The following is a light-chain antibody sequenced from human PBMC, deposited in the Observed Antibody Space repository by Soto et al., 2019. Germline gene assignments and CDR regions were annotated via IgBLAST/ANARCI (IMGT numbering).Light chain of an antibody. Sequence: QSALTQPASVCGSPGQSITISCTGTISDVGRYNLVSWYQQHPDKAPKLIIYEDIERPSGVSHRFSGSTSGNTASLAISGLQTEDEAKYFCCSYAGGASVVFGGGTKVTVL. J-gene: IGLJ2*01. CDR1: ISDVGRYNL. CDR2: EDI. CDR3: CSYAGGASVV. V-gene: IGLV2-23*01.